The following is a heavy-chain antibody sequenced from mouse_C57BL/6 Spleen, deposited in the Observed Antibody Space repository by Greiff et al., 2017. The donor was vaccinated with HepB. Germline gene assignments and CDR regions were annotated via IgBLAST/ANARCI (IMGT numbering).Heavy chain of an antibody. D-gene: IGHD6-1*01. Sequence: VQLQQSGAELVRPGASVTLSCKASGYTFTDYEMHWVKQTPVHGLDWIGAIAPETGGTDYNQKFKGKAILTADKSSSTAYMELSSLTSEDSAVYYCTMCSGLTPVADWGQVTLVTVSA. V-gene: IGHV1-15*01. CDR2: IAPETGGT. CDR3: TMCSGLTPVAD. J-gene: IGHJ3*01. CDR1: GYTFTDYE.